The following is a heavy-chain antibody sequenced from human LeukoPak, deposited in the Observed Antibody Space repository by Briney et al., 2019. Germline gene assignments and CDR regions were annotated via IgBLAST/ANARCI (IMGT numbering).Heavy chain of an antibody. J-gene: IGHJ4*02. Sequence: SETLSLTCTVSGGSISSYYWSWIRQPAGKGLEWIGSIYYSGSTYYNPSLKSRVTISVDTSKNQFSLKLSSVTAADTAVYYCARAPVVVAAPFDYWGQGTLVTVSS. V-gene: IGHV4-4*07. CDR3: ARAPVVVAAPFDY. CDR2: IYYSGST. CDR1: GGSISSYY. D-gene: IGHD2-15*01.